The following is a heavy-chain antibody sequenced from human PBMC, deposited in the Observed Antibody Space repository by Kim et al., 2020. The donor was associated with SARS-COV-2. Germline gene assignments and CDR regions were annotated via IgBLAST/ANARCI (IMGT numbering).Heavy chain of an antibody. CDR3: TTEEDTVPNFDY. V-gene: IGHV3-15*01. D-gene: IGHD4-17*01. J-gene: IGHJ4*02. Sequence: DYAAPVKGRFTISRDDSKNTLYLQMNSLKTEDTAVYYCTTEEDTVPNFDYWGQGTLVTVSS.